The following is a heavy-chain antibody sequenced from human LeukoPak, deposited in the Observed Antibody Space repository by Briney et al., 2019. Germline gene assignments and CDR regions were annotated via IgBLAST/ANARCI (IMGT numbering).Heavy chain of an antibody. CDR1: GFTFSGYG. J-gene: IGHJ6*02. CDR3: AKDQPDILTGYSDYGMDV. Sequence: PGGSLRLSCAASGFTFSGYGMHWVRQAPGKGLEWVAVISYDGSNKYYADSVKGRFTISRDNSKNTLYLQMNSLRAEDTAVYYCAKDQPDILTGYSDYGMDVWGQGTTVTVSS. V-gene: IGHV3-30*18. D-gene: IGHD3-9*01. CDR2: ISYDGSNK.